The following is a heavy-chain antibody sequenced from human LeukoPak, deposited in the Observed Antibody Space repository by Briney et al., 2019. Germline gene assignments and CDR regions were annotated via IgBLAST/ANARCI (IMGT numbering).Heavy chain of an antibody. CDR2: IRYDGSNK. Sequence: PGGSLRLSCAASGFTFSSYGMHWVRQAPGKGLEWVAFIRYDGSNKYYADSVKGRFTISRDNSKNTLYLQMNSLRAEDTAVYYCAKAGPKVVLVAANFDYWGQGTLVTVSS. CDR3: AKAGPKVVLVAANFDY. J-gene: IGHJ4*02. D-gene: IGHD2-15*01. CDR1: GFTFSSYG. V-gene: IGHV3-30*02.